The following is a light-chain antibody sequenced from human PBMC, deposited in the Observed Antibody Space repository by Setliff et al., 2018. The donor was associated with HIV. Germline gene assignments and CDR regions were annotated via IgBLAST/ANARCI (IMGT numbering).Light chain of an antibody. CDR2: DVS. CDR3: SLYTSSSTLPYV. Sequence: QSALTQPASVSGSPGQSITISCTGTSSDVGGYNYVSWYQQHPGKAPNLMIYDVSNRPSGVSNRFSGSKSGNTASLTISGLQAEDEADYYCSLYTSSSTLPYVFGTGTKVTVL. J-gene: IGLJ1*01. CDR1: SSDVGGYNY. V-gene: IGLV2-14*03.